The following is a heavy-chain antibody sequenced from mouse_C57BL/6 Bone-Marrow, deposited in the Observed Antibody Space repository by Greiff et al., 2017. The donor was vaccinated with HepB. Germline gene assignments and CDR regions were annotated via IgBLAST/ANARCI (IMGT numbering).Heavy chain of an antibody. J-gene: IGHJ4*01. CDR3: ARSDGYYVPYAMDY. Sequence: QVQLQQPGAELVKPGASVKLSCKASGYSFTSYWMHWVKQRPGQGLEWIGEIDPSDSYTNYNQKFKGKATLTVDTSSSTAYMQLSSLTSEDSAVYYCARSDGYYVPYAMDYWGQGTSVTVSS. V-gene: IGHV1-50*01. CDR1: GYSFTSYW. CDR2: IDPSDSYT. D-gene: IGHD2-3*01.